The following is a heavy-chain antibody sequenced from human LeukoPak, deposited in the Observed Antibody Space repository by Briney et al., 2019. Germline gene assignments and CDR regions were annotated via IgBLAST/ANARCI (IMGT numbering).Heavy chain of an antibody. V-gene: IGHV4-39*07. CDR3: ARDVRGCGGDFDDCEYYYNGMDV. CDR2: VYYSGSI. J-gene: IGHJ6*02. D-gene: IGHD2-21*02. CDR1: GGSIKSSTYY. Sequence: SETLSLTCSVSGGSIKSSTYYWVWIRQAPGKGLEWIGNVYYSGSIYYNLSLNSRVTISVDTSKNQFSLKLSSVTAADTAIYYCARDVRGCGGDFDDCEYYYNGMDVWGQGTTVTVSS.